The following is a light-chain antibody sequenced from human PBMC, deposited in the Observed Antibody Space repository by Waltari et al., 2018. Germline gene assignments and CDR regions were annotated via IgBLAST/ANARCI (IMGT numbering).Light chain of an antibody. V-gene: IGLV2-23*03. Sequence: QSALTQPASVSGSPGQSITISCTGFNCNVGSYNLVSWYQKHPGKAPKLLIYEGNRRPSGVSNRFSGSKSDNTASLTLSGLQAEDEADYYCCSNVGSSVFFGGGTKLTVL. CDR3: CSNVGSSVF. J-gene: IGLJ2*01. CDR2: EGN. CDR1: NCNVGSYNL.